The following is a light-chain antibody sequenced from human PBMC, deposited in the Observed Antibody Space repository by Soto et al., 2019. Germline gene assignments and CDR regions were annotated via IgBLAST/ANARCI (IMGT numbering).Light chain of an antibody. J-gene: IGLJ1*01. CDR2: GNI. V-gene: IGLV1-40*01. Sequence: QSVLTQRPSVSGAPGQRVTISCTGSSSNIGAAYDVHWYQHLPGTAPKLLIYGNINRPSGVPDRFSGSKSGTSASLAITGLQADDYVDYYCEYYDSSLCGFVCGSGIKFTVL. CDR3: EYYDSSLCGFV. CDR1: SSNIGAAYD.